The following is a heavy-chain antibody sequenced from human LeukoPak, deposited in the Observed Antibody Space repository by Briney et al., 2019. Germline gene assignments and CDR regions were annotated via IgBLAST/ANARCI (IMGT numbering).Heavy chain of an antibody. V-gene: IGHV1-8*01. Sequence: RASVKVSCKASGYTFTSYEINWVRQATGQGLEWMGWMNPDSGNTGYAQQFQGRVTMTRNTSISTAYMELSSLRSEDTAVYYCARGQIVYSFDRSGYFDYWGQGNLVTVSS. CDR2: MNPDSGNT. J-gene: IGHJ4*02. CDR3: ARGQIVYSFDRSGYFDY. D-gene: IGHD3-22*01. CDR1: GYTFTSYE.